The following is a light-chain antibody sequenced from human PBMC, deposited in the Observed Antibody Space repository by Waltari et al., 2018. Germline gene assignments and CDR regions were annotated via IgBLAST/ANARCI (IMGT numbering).Light chain of an antibody. J-gene: IGLJ2*01. CDR2: YDS. CDR1: HIGRKS. CDR3: LVWHSTTDHHGV. Sequence: SYVVTQSPSVSVAPGETARITCGGDHIGRKSVHWYQQRPGQAPVLVISYDSDRPSGIPERFSGSNSGNTATLTISWVEADDEADYYCLVWHSTTDHHGVFGGGTKLTVL. V-gene: IGLV3-21*04.